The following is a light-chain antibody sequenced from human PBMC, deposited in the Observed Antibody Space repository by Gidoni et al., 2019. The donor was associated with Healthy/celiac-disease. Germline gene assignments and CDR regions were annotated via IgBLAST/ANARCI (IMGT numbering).Light chain of an antibody. CDR2: RNN. CDR3: AACDDSLSGWV. Sequence: QSVLTKPPSASGSPGQRVTISCSGSSSNIGSNYVYWYQQLPGTAPKLLIYRNNQRPSGVPDRFSGSKSCTSASLAISGLRSEDEADYYCAACDDSLSGWVFGGGTKLTVL. CDR1: SSNIGSNY. J-gene: IGLJ3*02. V-gene: IGLV1-47*01.